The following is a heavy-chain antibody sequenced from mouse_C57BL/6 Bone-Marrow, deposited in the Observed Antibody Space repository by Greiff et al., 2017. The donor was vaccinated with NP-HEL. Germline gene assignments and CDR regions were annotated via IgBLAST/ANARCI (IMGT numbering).Heavy chain of an antibody. D-gene: IGHD2-4*01. CDR3: ARWDYDYDRNY. CDR1: GYTFTSYW. CDR2: IYPGSGST. J-gene: IGHJ2*01. Sequence: VQLQQSGAELVKPGASVKMSCKASGYTFTSYWITWVKQRPGQGLEWIGDIYPGSGSTNYNEKFKSKATLTVDTSSSTAYMQLSSLTSEDSAVYYCARWDYDYDRNYWGQGTTLTVSS. V-gene: IGHV1-55*01.